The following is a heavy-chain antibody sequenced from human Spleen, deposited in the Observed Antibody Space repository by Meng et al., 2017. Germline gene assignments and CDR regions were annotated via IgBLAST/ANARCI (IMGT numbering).Heavy chain of an antibody. CDR3: PRERGSFDY. D-gene: IGHD2-15*01. V-gene: IGHV3-11*04. CDR2: ICRSGTTI. CDR1: GFTFSDYY. J-gene: IGHJ4*02. Sequence: GESLKISCAASGFTFSDYYMRWIRQAPGKGLEWVSYICRSGTTIYYAHSVKGRFTISRDDARNSVYLQMNSLSVEDTALYYCPRERGSFDYWGQGSLVTVSS.